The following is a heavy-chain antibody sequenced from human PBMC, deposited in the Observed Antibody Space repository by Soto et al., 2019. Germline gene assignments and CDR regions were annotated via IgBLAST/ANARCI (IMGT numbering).Heavy chain of an antibody. CDR1: GFTVSSNY. V-gene: IGHV3-66*01. J-gene: IGHJ4*02. Sequence: EVQLVESGGGLVQPGGSLRLSCAASGFTVSSNYMSWVRQAPGKGLEWVSVIYSGGSTYYADSVKGRFTISRDNSKNTLYLQMNSLRAEDTAVYYCARAKLDDCGDYEPYFDYWGQGTLVTVSS. D-gene: IGHD4-17*01. CDR3: ARAKLDDCGDYEPYFDY. CDR2: IYSGGST.